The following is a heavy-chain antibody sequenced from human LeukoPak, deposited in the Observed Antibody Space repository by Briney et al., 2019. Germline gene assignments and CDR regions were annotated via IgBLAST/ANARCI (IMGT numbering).Heavy chain of an antibody. CDR2: ISSTSTYI. J-gene: IGHJ6*02. CDR1: GFTFSAYS. V-gene: IGHV3-21*01. Sequence: GGSLRLSCAASGFTFSAYSMNWVRQAPGKGLEWASSISSTSTYIYYADSMKGRFTISRDNAKNSLYLQMNSLRAEDTAVYYCARVVSAMDVWGQGTTVTVSS. D-gene: IGHD6-25*01. CDR3: ARVVSAMDV.